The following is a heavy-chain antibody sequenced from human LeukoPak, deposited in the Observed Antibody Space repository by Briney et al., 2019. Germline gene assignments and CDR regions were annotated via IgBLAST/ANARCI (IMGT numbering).Heavy chain of an antibody. D-gene: IGHD3-10*01. CDR3: AKHNYDSGTYSMDV. V-gene: IGHV3-23*01. J-gene: IGHJ6*02. CDR2: ISGSGGST. Sequence: GGSLRLSCAASGFTFSSYAMSWVRQAPGRGLEWVSAISGSGGSTYYADSVKGRFTISRDNSKNTLYLQMNSLRAEDTALYYCAKHNYDSGTYSMDVWGQGTTVTVSS. CDR1: GFTFSSYA.